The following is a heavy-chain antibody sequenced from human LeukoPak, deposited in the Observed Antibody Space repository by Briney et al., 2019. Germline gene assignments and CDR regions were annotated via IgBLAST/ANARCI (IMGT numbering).Heavy chain of an antibody. CDR2: RRYDGYNK. D-gene: IGHD1-26*01. CDR3: AIMGRRELGAFDI. CDR1: GFTFSSFG. V-gene: IGHV3-30*02. J-gene: IGHJ3*02. Sequence: PGGSLTLSCAASGFTFSSFGMHWVRQARGKGLGWVGLRRYDGYNKYYAVPVKGRFTISRDNSKYTLYLHMNSLRGEDTAVYYGAIMGRRELGAFDIWGGGTMVSVSS.